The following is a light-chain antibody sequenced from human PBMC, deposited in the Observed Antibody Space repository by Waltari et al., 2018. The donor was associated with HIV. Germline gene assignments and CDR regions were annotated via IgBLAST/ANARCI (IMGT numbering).Light chain of an antibody. CDR1: SSAVGSFTI. CDR3: CSYAGSSTLV. V-gene: IGLV2-23*02. Sequence: QSAPPHPAPVSGSPGQSFPIPCTGTSSAVGSFTIVSWYQQHPGKAPKLMIYEVSKRPSGVSNRFSGSKSGNTASLTISGLQAEDEAYYYCCSYAGSSTLVFGGGTKLTVL. CDR2: EVS. J-gene: IGLJ2*01.